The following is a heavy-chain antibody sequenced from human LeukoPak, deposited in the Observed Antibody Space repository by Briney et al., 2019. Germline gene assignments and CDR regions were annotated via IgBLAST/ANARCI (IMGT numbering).Heavy chain of an antibody. CDR1: GYTFTSYY. D-gene: IGHD2-21*02. CDR3: ARERDGGDQDY. V-gene: IGHV1-46*03. Sequence: ASVKVSCKASGYTFTSYYMHWVRQAPGQGLEWMGIINPSGDNTNYAQKFQGRVTMTRDTSTSTVYMELSSLRSEDTAVYYCARERDGGDQDYWGQGTLVTVSS. J-gene: IGHJ4*02. CDR2: INPSGDNT.